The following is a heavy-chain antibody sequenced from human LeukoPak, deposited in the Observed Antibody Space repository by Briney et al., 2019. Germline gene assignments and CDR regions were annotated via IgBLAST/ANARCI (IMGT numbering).Heavy chain of an antibody. D-gene: IGHD4-17*01. CDR2: ISGSGGST. J-gene: IGHJ4*02. CDR1: GGSFSGYY. V-gene: IGHV3-23*01. CDR3: AKLPTVTTSMDY. Sequence: ETLSLTCAVYGGSFSGYYWSWIRQPPGKGLEWVSAISGSGGSTYYADSVKGRFTISRDNSKNTLYLQMSSLRAEDTAVYYCAKLPTVTTSMDYWGQGTLVTVSS.